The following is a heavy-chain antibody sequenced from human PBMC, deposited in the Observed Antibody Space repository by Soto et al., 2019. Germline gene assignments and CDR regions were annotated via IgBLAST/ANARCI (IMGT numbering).Heavy chain of an antibody. CDR1: GGTFSSYT. V-gene: IGHV1-69*08. CDR2: IIPILGIA. J-gene: IGHJ6*02. Sequence: QVQLVQSGAEVKKPGSSVKVSCKASGGTFSSYTISWVRQAPGQGLEWMGRIIPILGIANYAQKFQGRVTITADKSTSTAYMELSSLRSEDTAVYYCARDLPTVVPYSYYGMDVWGQGTTVTVSS. D-gene: IGHD4-17*01. CDR3: ARDLPTVVPYSYYGMDV.